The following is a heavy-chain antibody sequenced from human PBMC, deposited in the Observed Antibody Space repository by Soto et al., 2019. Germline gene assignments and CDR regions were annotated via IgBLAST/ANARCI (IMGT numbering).Heavy chain of an antibody. V-gene: IGHV4-59*08. D-gene: IGHD3-22*01. J-gene: IGHJ3*02. CDR2: IDYYGST. CDR1: GGSISGYY. CDR3: ARQSPYYYYDSNGRSRDAFDI. Sequence: PSETLSLTCTVSGGSISGYYGSWIRKPPGKRLEWIGYIDYYGSTNYNPSLKSRVTISVDTSKNQFSLKLSSVTAADTAVYYCARQSPYYYYDSNGRSRDAFDIWGQGTMVTVSS.